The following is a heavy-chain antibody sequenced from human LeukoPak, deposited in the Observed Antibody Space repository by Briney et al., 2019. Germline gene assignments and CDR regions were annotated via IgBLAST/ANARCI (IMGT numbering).Heavy chain of an antibody. D-gene: IGHD3-10*01. CDR3: ARDSGEAFDY. Sequence: GGSLRLSCAASGFTFSAYEMNWVRQAPGKGLEWVSYIDSSGSYIYYADSVKGRFTISRDNAKNTLYLQMNSLRAEDTAVYYCARDSGEAFDYWGQGTLVTVSS. V-gene: IGHV3-48*03. CDR1: GFTFSAYE. J-gene: IGHJ4*02. CDR2: IDSSGSYI.